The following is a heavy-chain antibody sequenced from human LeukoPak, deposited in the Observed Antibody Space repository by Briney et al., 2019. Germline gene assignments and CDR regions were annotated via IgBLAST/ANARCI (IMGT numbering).Heavy chain of an antibody. Sequence: PSQTLSLTCTVSGGSISGGTYFWTWIRQPAGKGLECIGRISTIGNTNYNPSLKSRVTISLDMSNNQVSLKLSSVTAADTAVYYCARDRGRWQHIDYWGQGALVTVSS. CDR3: ARDRGRWQHIDY. V-gene: IGHV4-61*02. D-gene: IGHD5-24*01. CDR2: ISTIGNT. J-gene: IGHJ4*02. CDR1: GGSISGGTYF.